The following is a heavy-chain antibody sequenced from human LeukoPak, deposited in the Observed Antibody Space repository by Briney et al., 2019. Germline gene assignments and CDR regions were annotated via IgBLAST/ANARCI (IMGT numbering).Heavy chain of an antibody. CDR1: GFTFSSYE. J-gene: IGHJ4*02. D-gene: IGHD3-10*01. Sequence: GGSLRLSCAASGFTFSSYEMNWVRQAPGKGLEWVSYISSSGSTIYYADSVKGRFTISRDNAKNSLYLQMNSLRAEDTAVYYCARSMVRGVPISNFDYWGQGTLVTVSS. V-gene: IGHV3-48*03. CDR2: ISSSGSTI. CDR3: ARSMVRGVPISNFDY.